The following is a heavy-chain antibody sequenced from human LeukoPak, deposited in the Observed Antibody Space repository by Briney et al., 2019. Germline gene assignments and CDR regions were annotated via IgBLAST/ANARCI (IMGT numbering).Heavy chain of an antibody. CDR3: AKERDTAMVTIDY. CDR1: GLTFSSYG. Sequence: GGSLRLSCAASGLTFSSYGMHWVRQAPGKGLEWVAFIRYDGSNKYYADSVKGRFTISRDNSKNTLYLQMNSLRAEDTAVYYCAKERDTAMVTIDYWGQGTLVTVSS. V-gene: IGHV3-30*02. J-gene: IGHJ4*02. D-gene: IGHD5-18*01. CDR2: IRYDGSNK.